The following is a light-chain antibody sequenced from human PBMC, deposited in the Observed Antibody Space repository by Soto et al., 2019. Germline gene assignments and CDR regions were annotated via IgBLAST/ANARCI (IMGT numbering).Light chain of an antibody. CDR3: QQYGSSSWT. V-gene: IGKV3-20*01. Sequence: EIGLTQSPATLSSFPGDRVTLSCRASQAVNTRLAWYQHKPGQAPRLLIYGASSRATGIPDTFSGSGSGTDFTLTISRLEPEDFAVYYCQQYGSSSWTFGPGTKVDIK. J-gene: IGKJ1*01. CDR2: GAS. CDR1: QAVNTR.